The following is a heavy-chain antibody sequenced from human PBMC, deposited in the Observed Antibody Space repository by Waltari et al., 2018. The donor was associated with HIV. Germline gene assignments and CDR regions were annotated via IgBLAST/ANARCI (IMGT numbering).Heavy chain of an antibody. CDR1: RFSFRRYA. J-gene: IGHJ3*01. D-gene: IGHD3-3*01. Sequence: VQLSESGGRRVQRGGSLRSSCATPRFSFRRYALNRARQAPGKGLEWVSSISATGDASYYAASLKGRFFVARDDSETTVYLQMNNLRPEDTATYYCAKSGRRLSWISNFGQTSLFFDAWGLGTIVTV. CDR3: AKSGRRLSWISNFGQTSLFFDA. V-gene: IGHV3-23*01. CDR2: ISATGDAS.